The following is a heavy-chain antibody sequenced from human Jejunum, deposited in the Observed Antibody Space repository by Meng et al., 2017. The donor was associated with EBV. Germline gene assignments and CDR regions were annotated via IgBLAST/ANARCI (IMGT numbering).Heavy chain of an antibody. CDR1: GGSISDNDW. V-gene: IGHV4-4*02. CDR2: IYHGGGT. Sequence: QVQLQESGPRLEKPSGTLSLTCVVSGGSISDNDWWSCVRQPPGKGLEWLGEIYHGGGTNYNPSLESRVTISVDKSKNQFSLKLNSVTVADTAVYYCAGNGYYALEYWGPGILVTVSS. CDR3: AGNGYYALEY. J-gene: IGHJ4*02. D-gene: IGHD3-22*01.